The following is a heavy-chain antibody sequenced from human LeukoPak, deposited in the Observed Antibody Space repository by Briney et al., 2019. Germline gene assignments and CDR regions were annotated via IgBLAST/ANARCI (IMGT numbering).Heavy chain of an antibody. CDR1: GFTFSSYG. CDR3: ARRMVNRAIDY. Sequence: GGSLRLSCAASGFTFSSYGMYWVRQAPVKGLEWVAVIWYDGSNKYYADSVKGRFTISRDNSKNTLYLQMNSLRAEDTAVYYCARRMVNRAIDYWGQGTLVTVSS. J-gene: IGHJ4*02. V-gene: IGHV3-33*01. CDR2: IWYDGSNK. D-gene: IGHD2-21*01.